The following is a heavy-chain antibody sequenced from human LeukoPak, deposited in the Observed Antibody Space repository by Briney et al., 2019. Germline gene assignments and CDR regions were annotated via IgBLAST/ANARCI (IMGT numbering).Heavy chain of an antibody. CDR1: GYTFTSYY. CDR3: ARESGSYPTTYYFDY. CDR2: INPSGGST. V-gene: IGHV1-46*01. D-gene: IGHD1-26*01. Sequence: ASVKVSCKASGYTFTSYYMHWVRQAPGQGLEWMGIINPSGGSTSYAQKFQGRVTMTRDTSTSTVYMELSSLRSEDTAVYYCARESGSYPTTYYFDYWGQGTLVTVSS. J-gene: IGHJ4*02.